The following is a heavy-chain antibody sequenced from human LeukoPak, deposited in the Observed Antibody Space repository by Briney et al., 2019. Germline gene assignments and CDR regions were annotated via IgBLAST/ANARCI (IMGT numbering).Heavy chain of an antibody. D-gene: IGHD4-23*01. J-gene: IGHJ3*02. CDR3: ARGPLGGNSEGGGAFDI. CDR2: IIPIFGTA. V-gene: IGHV1-69*06. CDR1: GYTFTGYY. Sequence: SVKVSCKASGYTFTGYYMHWVRQAPGQGLEWMGGIIPIFGTANYAQKFQGRVTITADKSTSTAYMELSSLRSEDTAVYYCARGPLGGNSEGGGAFDIWGQGTMVTVSS.